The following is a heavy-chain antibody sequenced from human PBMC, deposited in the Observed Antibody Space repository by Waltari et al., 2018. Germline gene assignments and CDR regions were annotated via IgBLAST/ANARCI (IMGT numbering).Heavy chain of an antibody. Sequence: QVQLQESGPGLVRPSETLSLTCVVSGYLINSGYYWGWVRQTPGKGLQWIGSIYHGGITYYNPSLKSRLTLSVDTSRNQVSLKLTSVTAADTAIYYCVRSGLGYCTSSTCYKNDDWGQGTLVTVSS. CDR2: IYHGGIT. CDR3: VRSGLGYCTSSTCYKNDD. D-gene: IGHD2-2*02. J-gene: IGHJ4*02. V-gene: IGHV4-38-2*01. CDR1: GYLINSGYY.